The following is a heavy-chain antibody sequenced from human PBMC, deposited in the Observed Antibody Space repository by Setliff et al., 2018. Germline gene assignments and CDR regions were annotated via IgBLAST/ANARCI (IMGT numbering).Heavy chain of an antibody. J-gene: IGHJ5*02. CDR1: GYSISSGYY. V-gene: IGHV4-38-2*01. Sequence: PSETLSLTCAVSGYSISSGYYWGWIRQPPGKGPEWIGSIYHSGSTYYNPSLKSRVTMSVDTSKNHFSLKLSSVTAADTAVYYCARTNYYDSSTYFNWFDPWGQGTLVTVSS. CDR2: IYHSGST. CDR3: ARTNYYDSSTYFNWFDP. D-gene: IGHD3-22*01.